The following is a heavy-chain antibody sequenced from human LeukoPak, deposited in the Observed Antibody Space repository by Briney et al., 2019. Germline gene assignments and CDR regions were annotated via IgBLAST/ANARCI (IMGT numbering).Heavy chain of an antibody. Sequence: SETLSLTCTVSGGSISSSSYYWGWIRQPPGKGLEWIGSIYYSGSTYYNPSLKSRVTISVDTSKNQFSLKLSSVTAADTAVYYCARLTAAGTIPYFDLWGRGTLVTVSS. D-gene: IGHD6-13*01. CDR3: ARLTAAGTIPYFDL. CDR1: GGSISSSSYY. V-gene: IGHV4-39*01. CDR2: IYYSGST. J-gene: IGHJ2*01.